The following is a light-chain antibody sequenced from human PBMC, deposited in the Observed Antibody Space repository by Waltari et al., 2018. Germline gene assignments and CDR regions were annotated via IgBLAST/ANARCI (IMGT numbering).Light chain of an antibody. CDR2: GAS. CDR1: QSVSSSY. V-gene: IGKV3-20*01. Sequence: EIVLTQSPGTLSLSPGERATLSCRASQSVSSSYLAWYQQKPGQAPRLLIYGASSRATGIPNRFVGSWTGTDFTLTISRLGPEDFAVYYCRQYGSSPLTFGGGTKVEIK. CDR3: RQYGSSPLT. J-gene: IGKJ4*01.